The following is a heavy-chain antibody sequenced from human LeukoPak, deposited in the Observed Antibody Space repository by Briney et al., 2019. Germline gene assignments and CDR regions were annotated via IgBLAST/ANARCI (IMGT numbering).Heavy chain of an antibody. J-gene: IGHJ4*02. CDR1: GFTFSSYA. CDR3: ARDPDSSGYYYETFDY. Sequence: PGGSLRLSCAASGFTFSSYAMHWVRQAPGKGLEWVAVISYDGSNKYYADSVKGRFTISRDNSKNTLYLQMNSLRAEDTAVYYCARDPDSSGYYYETFDYWGQGTLVTVSS. D-gene: IGHD3-22*01. V-gene: IGHV3-30-3*01. CDR2: ISYDGSNK.